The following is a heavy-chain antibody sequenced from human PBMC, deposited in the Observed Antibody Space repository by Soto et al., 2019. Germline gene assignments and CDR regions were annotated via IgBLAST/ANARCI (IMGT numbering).Heavy chain of an antibody. Sequence: SGGSLRLSCAASGFTFTRYSMNWVRQAPGKGLEWVSSISSTTNYIYYGDSMKGRFTISRDNAKNSLYLEMNSLRAEDTAVYYCARESEDLTANFDYWGQGTLVTVSS. CDR3: ARESEDLTANFDY. CDR1: GFTFTRYS. V-gene: IGHV3-21*06. J-gene: IGHJ4*02. CDR2: ISSTTNYI.